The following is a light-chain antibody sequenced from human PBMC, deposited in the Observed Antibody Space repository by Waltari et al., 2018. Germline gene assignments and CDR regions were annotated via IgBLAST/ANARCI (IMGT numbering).Light chain of an antibody. V-gene: IGLV4-69*01. CDR1: SGHSSHA. J-gene: IGLJ2*01. Sequence: QLVLTQSPSASASLGASVKLTCTLSSGHSSHAIAWHQQQPEKGPRFLMKVKSDGGHKKGDGIPDRCSGSSSGAERFLTISSLQSEDEADYYCQTWGTGIPVVFGGGTKVTVL. CDR2: VKSDGGH. CDR3: QTWGTGIPVV.